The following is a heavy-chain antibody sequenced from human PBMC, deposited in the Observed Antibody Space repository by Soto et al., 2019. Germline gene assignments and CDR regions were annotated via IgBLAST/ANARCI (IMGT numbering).Heavy chain of an antibody. CDR1: GGSISSSSYY. CDR2: VYYGGST. V-gene: IGHV4-39*01. CDR3: ARCSSSCDSGCYYSIDY. Sequence: SETLCLTCTVSGGSISSSSYYCGWIRQPPGKGLEWIGNVYYGGSTYYNPSLKSRVTISVETFKNQFSLKLSSVTAADTAVYYCARCSSSCDSGCYYSIDYWGQGTLVTVSS. D-gene: IGHD3-10*01. J-gene: IGHJ4*01.